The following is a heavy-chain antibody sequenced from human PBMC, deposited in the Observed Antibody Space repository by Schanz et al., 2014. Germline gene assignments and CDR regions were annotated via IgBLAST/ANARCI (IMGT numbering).Heavy chain of an antibody. D-gene: IGHD2-2*01. Sequence: VQLVESGGGLVQPGGSLRLSCAASGFTFSDHYMDWVRQAPGKGLEWVSALSGSGGSTYYADSVKGRFTISRDNSKNTLYLQMNSLRAEDTAVYYCAKDLLYGAPMPLNHLDYWGQGTLVTVSS. J-gene: IGHJ4*02. V-gene: IGHV3-23*04. CDR3: AKDLLYGAPMPLNHLDY. CDR2: LSGSGGST. CDR1: GFTFSDHY.